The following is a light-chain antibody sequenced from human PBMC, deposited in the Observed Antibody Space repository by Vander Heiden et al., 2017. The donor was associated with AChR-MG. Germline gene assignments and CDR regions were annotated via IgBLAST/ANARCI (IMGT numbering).Light chain of an antibody. V-gene: IGLV2-14*01. Sequence: QSALTQPASVSRSPGQSITISCTGTRSDIGGNNYVSWHRQHPGKAPKLIIYDVNKRPSGVSHRFSASKSDNTASLTISGLQAEDEADYYCSSYTSASVIFGGGTRVTVL. CDR2: DVN. J-gene: IGLJ2*01. CDR3: SSYTSASVI. CDR1: RSDIGGNNY.